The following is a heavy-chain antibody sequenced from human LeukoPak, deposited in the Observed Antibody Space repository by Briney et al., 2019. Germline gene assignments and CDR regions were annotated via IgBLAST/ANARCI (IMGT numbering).Heavy chain of an antibody. D-gene: IGHD2-2*01. CDR2: MNPNSGNT. CDR3: AGVSPVVVPAGFYYYYMDV. CDR1: GYTFTSYD. V-gene: IGHV1-8*03. J-gene: IGHJ6*03. Sequence: ASVKVSCKASGYTFTSYDINWVRQATGQGLEWMGWMNPNSGNTGYAQKFQGRVTITRNTSISTAYMELSSLRSEDTAVYYCAGVSPVVVPAGFYYYYMDVWGKGTTVTVSS.